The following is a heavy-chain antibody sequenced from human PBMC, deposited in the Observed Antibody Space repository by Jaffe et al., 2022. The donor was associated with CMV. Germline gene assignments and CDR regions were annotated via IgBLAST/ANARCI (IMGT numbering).Heavy chain of an antibody. D-gene: IGHD3-10*01. Sequence: EVQLVQSGAEVKKPGESLRISCQGSGYSFTNYWITWVRQMPGKGLEWMGKIDPRDSYTNYSPSFQGHVTISIDKSISTAYLQWSSLKASDTATYYCARHALTPGFSYYYMDVWGKGTTVIVYS. CDR1: GYSFTNYW. V-gene: IGHV5-10-1*03. CDR3: ARHALTPGFSYYYMDV. CDR2: IDPRDSYT. J-gene: IGHJ6*03.